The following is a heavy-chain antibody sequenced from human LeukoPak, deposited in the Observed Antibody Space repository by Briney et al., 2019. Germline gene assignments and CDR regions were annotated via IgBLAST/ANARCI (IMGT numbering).Heavy chain of an antibody. CDR2: IYYSGGT. D-gene: IGHD1-1*01. V-gene: IGHV4-59*08. J-gene: IGHJ4*02. CDR3: AKHGNSDRVIDN. Sequence: PSETLSLTCTVSGGSIGSYYWTWIRQPPGKGLEYIGYIYYSGGTNYNPSLKSRVTISVDTSKNQFSLKLSSVTAADTAVYFCAKHGNSDRVIDNWGQGTLVTVSS. CDR1: GGSIGSYY.